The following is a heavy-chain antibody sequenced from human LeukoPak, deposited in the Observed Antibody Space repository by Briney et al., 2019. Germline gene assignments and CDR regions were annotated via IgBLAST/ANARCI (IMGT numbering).Heavy chain of an antibody. CDR3: ARPGGSGWYGGDAFDI. Sequence: SVKVSCKASGYTFTSYGISWVRQAPGQGLEWMGGIIPIFGTANYAQKFQGRVTITADESTSTAYMELSSLRSEDTAVYYCARPGGSGWYGGDAFDIWGQGTMVTVSS. D-gene: IGHD6-19*01. CDR2: IIPIFGTA. J-gene: IGHJ3*02. V-gene: IGHV1-69*13. CDR1: GYTFTSYG.